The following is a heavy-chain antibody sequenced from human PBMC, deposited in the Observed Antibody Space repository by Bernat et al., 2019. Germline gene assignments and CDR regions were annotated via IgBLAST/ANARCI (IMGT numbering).Heavy chain of an antibody. Sequence: QATLKESGPALVKPTQTLILTCTFSGFSLSTSTMRVSWIRQPPGKALEWLARIDWDDDKFYSTSLKTRLTISKDTSKNQVVLTMNNMDPVDTATYYCARVTPTLGFDYWGQGTLVTVSS. CDR3: ARVTPTLGFDY. D-gene: IGHD7-27*01. V-gene: IGHV2-70*04. CDR2: IDWDDDK. CDR1: GFSLSTSTMR. J-gene: IGHJ4*02.